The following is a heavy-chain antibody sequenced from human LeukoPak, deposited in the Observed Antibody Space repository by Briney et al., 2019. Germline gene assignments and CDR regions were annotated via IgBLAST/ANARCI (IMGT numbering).Heavy chain of an antibody. CDR1: GGSISSGSYY. J-gene: IGHJ5*02. CDR3: ARVTIFGVVFDP. Sequence: PSETLSLTCTVSGGSISSGSYYWSWIRQPPGKGLAWIGRIYTSGSTNYNPSLKSRVTISVDTSQNQFSLKLTSVTAADTAVYYCARVTIFGVVFDPWGQGTLVTVSS. V-gene: IGHV4-61*02. D-gene: IGHD3-3*01. CDR2: IYTSGST.